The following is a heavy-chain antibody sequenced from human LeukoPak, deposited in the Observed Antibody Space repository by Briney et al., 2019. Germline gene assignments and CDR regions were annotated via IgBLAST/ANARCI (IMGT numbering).Heavy chain of an antibody. CDR3: AKHRGGYSSGWYPFDY. J-gene: IGHJ4*02. CDR2: ISGSGGST. CDR1: GFTFSSYA. D-gene: IGHD6-19*01. V-gene: IGHV3-23*01. Sequence: LGGSLRLSCAASGFTFSSYAMSWVRQAPGKGLEWVSAISGSGGSTYYADSVKGRFTISRDNSKNTLYLQMNSLRAEDTAVYYCAKHRGGYSSGWYPFDYWGQGTLVTVSS.